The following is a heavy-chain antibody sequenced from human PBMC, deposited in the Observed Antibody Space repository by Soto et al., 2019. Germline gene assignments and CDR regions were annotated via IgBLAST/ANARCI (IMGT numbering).Heavy chain of an antibody. D-gene: IGHD3-10*01. Sequence: QVQLVESGGGVVQPGRSLRLSCAASGFTFSSYGMHWVRQAPGKGLEWVAVISYDGSNKYYADSVKGRFTISRDNSKNTLYLQMNSLRAEDTAVYYCAKMKWFMVRGVIDYWGQGTLVTVSS. V-gene: IGHV3-30*18. CDR1: GFTFSSYG. CDR3: AKMKWFMVRGVIDY. CDR2: ISYDGSNK. J-gene: IGHJ4*02.